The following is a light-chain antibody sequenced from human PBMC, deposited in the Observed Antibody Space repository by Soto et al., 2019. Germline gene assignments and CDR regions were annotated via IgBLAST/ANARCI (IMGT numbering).Light chain of an antibody. CDR3: CSYAGVNTFYV. Sequence: QSALTQPASVSGSPGQSITISCTGTSSDVGSYNLVSWYQQHPGKAPKPMIYGVSKRPSGVSDRFSGSKSGDTASLTISGVQAEDEADYYCCSYAGVNTFYVFGTGTKLTVL. CDR2: GVS. CDR1: SSDVGSYNL. V-gene: IGLV2-23*02. J-gene: IGLJ1*01.